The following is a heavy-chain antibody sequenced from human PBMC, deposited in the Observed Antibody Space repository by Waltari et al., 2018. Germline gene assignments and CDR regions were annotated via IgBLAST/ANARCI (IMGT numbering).Heavy chain of an antibody. V-gene: IGHV1-69-2*01. Sequence: EVQLVQSGAEVKTPGATVKISCKASGYTFPDYYMHWAQQAPGKGLEWMGRVDPEDDETINAEKYQRRGTITADTSTDTAYMELSSLRSEDTAVYYCSTAYNYYVSGGDYADYWGQGTLVTVSS. CDR2: VDPEDDET. D-gene: IGHD3-22*01. CDR3: STAYNYYVSGGDYADY. CDR1: GYTFPDYY. J-gene: IGHJ4*02.